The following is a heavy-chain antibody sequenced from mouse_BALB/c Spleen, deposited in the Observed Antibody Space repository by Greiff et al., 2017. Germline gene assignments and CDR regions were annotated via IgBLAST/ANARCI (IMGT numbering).Heavy chain of an antibody. CDR2: IYPGDGDT. Sequence: QVQLQQSGAELVRPGSSVHISCKASGHSFSSHWRNWVKQRPGQGLEWIVQIYPGDGDTNYNGKFKGKATLTADKSSSTAYMQLSSLTSEDSAVYFCASRNHFDYWGQGTTLTVSS. V-gene: IGHV1-80*01. D-gene: IGHD2-1*01. CDR1: GHSFSSHW. CDR3: ASRNHFDY. J-gene: IGHJ2*01.